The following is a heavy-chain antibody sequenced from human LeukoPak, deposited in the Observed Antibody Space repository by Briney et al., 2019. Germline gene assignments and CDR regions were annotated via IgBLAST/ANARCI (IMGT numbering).Heavy chain of an antibody. V-gene: IGHV4-31*02. Sequence: PSETLSLTCTVSGGSISSGGYYWSWIRQHPGRGLEWIGYIFYSGSTYYNPSLKSRVTISVDTSKNQFSLNLSSVTAADTAVYYCARDRITGTGSLWGRGTLVTVSS. CDR1: GGSISSGGYY. CDR2: IFYSGST. J-gene: IGHJ2*01. CDR3: ARDRITGTGSL. D-gene: IGHD1/OR15-1a*01.